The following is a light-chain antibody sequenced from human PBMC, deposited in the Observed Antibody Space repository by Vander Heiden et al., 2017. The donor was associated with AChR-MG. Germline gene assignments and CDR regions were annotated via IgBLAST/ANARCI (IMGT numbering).Light chain of an antibody. Sequence: NFILTQPPSVSESPGTTAILSCPASAGSVDTSYVQWDQQRPGRAPTTVIYEDKVRPSGVPARFSGSTDPSSNTAYLLISDLKTEDEAFYYCQSYDGTLLVFGGGTKLTVL. CDR2: EDK. CDR1: AGSVDTSY. J-gene: IGLJ3*02. V-gene: IGLV6-57*02. CDR3: QSYDGTLLV.